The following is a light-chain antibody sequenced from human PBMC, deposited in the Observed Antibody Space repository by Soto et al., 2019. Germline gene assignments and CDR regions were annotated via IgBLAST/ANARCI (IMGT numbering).Light chain of an antibody. CDR1: QTVSSNY. Sequence: EIVLTQSPGTLSLSPGERATLSCRASQTVSSNYLAWYQQKPGQAPRLLIYGASNRATGIPDRFSGSGSGTDFTLTINSLEPEDFVVYYCQQYGSSPQTFGQGTKLEIK. CDR3: QQYGSSPQT. CDR2: GAS. J-gene: IGKJ2*01. V-gene: IGKV3-20*01.